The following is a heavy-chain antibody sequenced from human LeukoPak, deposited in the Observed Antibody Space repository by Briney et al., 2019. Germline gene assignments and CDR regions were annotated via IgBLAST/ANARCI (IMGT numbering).Heavy chain of an antibody. CDR2: ISGSGGST. D-gene: IGHD3-9*01. Sequence: GGSLRLSCAASGFTCSNSALSWVRQAPGKGLEWVSVISGSGGSTYYADSVKGRFTISRDNSKNTLYLQMNSLRAEDTAVYYCARSYFDILTGFYRSFDASDMWGQGTMVPVSS. J-gene: IGHJ3*02. V-gene: IGHV3-23*01. CDR3: ARSYFDILTGFYRSFDASDM. CDR1: GFTCSNSA.